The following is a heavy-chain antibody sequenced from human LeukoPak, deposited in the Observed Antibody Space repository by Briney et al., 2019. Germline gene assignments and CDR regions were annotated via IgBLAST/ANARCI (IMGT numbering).Heavy chain of an antibody. V-gene: IGHV4-61*01. J-gene: IGHJ4*02. D-gene: IGHD3-10*01. Sequence: PSETLSLTCTVSGGSVSSGSYYWSWIRQPPGKGLEWIGYIYYSGSTNYNPSLKSRVTISVDTSKNQFSLKLSSVTAADKAVYYCARGGYYGSGSFRFDYWGQGTLVTVSS. CDR1: GGSVSSGSYY. CDR2: IYYSGST. CDR3: ARGGYYGSGSFRFDY.